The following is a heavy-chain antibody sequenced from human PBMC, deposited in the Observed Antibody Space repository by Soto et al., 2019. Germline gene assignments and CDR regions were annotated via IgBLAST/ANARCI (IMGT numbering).Heavy chain of an antibody. V-gene: IGHV1-69*01. CDR1: GGTFSSYG. Sequence: QVQLVQSGAEVKKPGSSVKVSCKASGGTFSSYGISWVRQAPGQGLEWMGGIIPIFGTANYAQKFQGRVTITADESTSTAYMEMSSLRPEDTAVYYCARDPLSIAAAGTQGDYWGQGTLVTVS. CDR3: ARDPLSIAAAGTQGDY. CDR2: IIPIFGTA. J-gene: IGHJ4*02. D-gene: IGHD6-13*01.